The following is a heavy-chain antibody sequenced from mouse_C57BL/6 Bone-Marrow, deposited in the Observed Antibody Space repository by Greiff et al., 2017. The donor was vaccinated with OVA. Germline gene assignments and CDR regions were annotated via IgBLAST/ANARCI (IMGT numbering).Heavy chain of an antibody. CDR1: EYEFPSHD. Sequence: EVHLVESGGGLVQPGESLKLSCESNEYEFPSHDMSWVRKTPEKRLELVAAINSDGGSTYYPDTMERRFTISRDNTKRTLYLQMSSLRSDDTALYYCARLNYYGSSFDAMAYWGQGTSVTVAS. CDR3: ARLNYYGSSFDAMAY. J-gene: IGHJ4*01. V-gene: IGHV5-2*01. CDR2: INSDGGST. D-gene: IGHD1-1*01.